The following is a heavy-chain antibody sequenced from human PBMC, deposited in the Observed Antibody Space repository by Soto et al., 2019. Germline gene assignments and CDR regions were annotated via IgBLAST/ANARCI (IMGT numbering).Heavy chain of an antibody. D-gene: IGHD6-13*01. CDR2: INPSCGST. CDR3: ASTIIEAVDAQYAFEN. Sequence: ASVKVPCKASGYTFTSYYIHWVRQAPGQGLEWMGIINPSCGSTSYAQKFQGRVTLTRDTSTSTVYMELSSMRSEDTAVYYCASTIIEAVDAQYAFENRGQGAM. CDR1: GYTFTSYY. J-gene: IGHJ3*02. V-gene: IGHV1-46*01.